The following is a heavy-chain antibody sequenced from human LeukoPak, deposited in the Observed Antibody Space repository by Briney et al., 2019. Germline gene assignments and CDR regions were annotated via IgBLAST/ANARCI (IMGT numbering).Heavy chain of an antibody. V-gene: IGHV1-18*01. CDR2: ISAYNGKT. Sequence: ASVKVSCKASGYTFTSYGITWVRQAPGQGLEWMGWISAYNGKTNYAQKFQGRVTLTTDTSTSTACMELRGLRSDDTAVYYCASCHCANGVCYGECEYFQHWGQGTLVTVSS. CDR1: GYTFTSYG. D-gene: IGHD2-8*01. J-gene: IGHJ1*01. CDR3: ASCHCANGVCYGECEYFQH.